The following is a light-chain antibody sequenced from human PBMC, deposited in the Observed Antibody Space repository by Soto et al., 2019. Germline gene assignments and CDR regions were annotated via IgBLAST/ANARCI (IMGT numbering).Light chain of an antibody. J-gene: IGLJ1*01. V-gene: IGLV2-14*01. Sequence: QSVLTQPASVSGSPGQSITISCTGTSSDVGGYNYVSWYQQHPGKAPKLMISDVSNRPSGVSNRFSASKSGNTASLTISGLQAEEEADYYCSSYTSSTTPLYVFGTGTKVTVL. CDR3: SSYTSSTTPLYV. CDR1: SSDVGGYNY. CDR2: DVS.